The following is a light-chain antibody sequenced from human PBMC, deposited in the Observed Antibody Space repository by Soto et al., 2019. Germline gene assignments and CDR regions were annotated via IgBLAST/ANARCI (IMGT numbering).Light chain of an antibody. CDR1: QSISSW. Sequence: DIQMTQSPSTLSASVGDRVTIICRASQSISSWLAWYQQKAGKAPKLLISKASNLDSGVPSRFSGSGSGTEFNLTISSLQPDDFATYYCQQYNSYSRTFGQGTKVDNK. CDR3: QQYNSYSRT. V-gene: IGKV1-5*03. CDR2: KAS. J-gene: IGKJ1*01.